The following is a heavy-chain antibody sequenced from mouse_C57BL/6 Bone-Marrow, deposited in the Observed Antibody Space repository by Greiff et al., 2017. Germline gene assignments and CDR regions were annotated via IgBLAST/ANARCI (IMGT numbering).Heavy chain of an antibody. J-gene: IGHJ4*01. Sequence: VQLQESGAELARPGASVKMSCKASGYTFTSYTMHWVKQRPGQGLEWIGFINPSSGDTKYNQKFKDKATLTADKSSSTAYMQLSSLTSEDAAVYYCARTELRQYYAMDYWGQGTSVTVSS. CDR1: GYTFTSYT. D-gene: IGHD2-4*01. CDR3: ARTELRQYYAMDY. CDR2: INPSSGDT. V-gene: IGHV1-4*01.